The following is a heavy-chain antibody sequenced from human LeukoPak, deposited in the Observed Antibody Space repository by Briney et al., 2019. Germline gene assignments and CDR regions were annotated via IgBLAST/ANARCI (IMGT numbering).Heavy chain of an antibody. Sequence: ASVKVSCKASGYTFTGAYMHWVRHAPGQGLEWMGWINPNSGGTNYAQQFQGRVTMTRDTSISTAYMELSRLRSDDTAVYYCARGLSLAAPVQGYWGQGTLVTVSS. V-gene: IGHV1-2*02. J-gene: IGHJ4*02. CDR3: ARGLSLAAPVQGY. CDR2: INPNSGGT. CDR1: GYTFTGAY. D-gene: IGHD6-6*01.